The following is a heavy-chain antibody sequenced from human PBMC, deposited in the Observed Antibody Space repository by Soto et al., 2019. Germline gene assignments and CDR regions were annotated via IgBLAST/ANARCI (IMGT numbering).Heavy chain of an antibody. D-gene: IGHD4-4*01. Sequence: QVQLVQSGVEGRKPGASWGVSCKARGYSLTRHDINCLGRAAGQGLEWMGWMNPNSGNAVYAQKFQGRVTMTRNTSITTAYIEVTSLKSEDTAVYFCARGAYNDYSHWFDPWGQGTLVTVSS. CDR2: MNPNSGNA. CDR3: ARGAYNDYSHWFDP. J-gene: IGHJ5*02. V-gene: IGHV1-8*01. CDR1: GYSLTRHD.